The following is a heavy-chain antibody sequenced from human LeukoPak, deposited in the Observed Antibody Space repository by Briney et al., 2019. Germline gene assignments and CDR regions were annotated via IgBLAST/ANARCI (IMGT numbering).Heavy chain of an antibody. CDR2: INQDGTTQ. D-gene: IGHD3-10*01. CDR3: AREKGTMIRAMAFEM. Sequence: GSLRLSCAASGFGFSSYWMSWVRHNPGKGLEWVANINQDGTTQYYRDFAKGRFTISRDNAQNSLYLQINSLRAEDTAVYYCAREKGTMIRAMAFEMWGQGTMVTVSS. V-gene: IGHV3-7*01. J-gene: IGHJ3*02. CDR1: GFGFSSYW.